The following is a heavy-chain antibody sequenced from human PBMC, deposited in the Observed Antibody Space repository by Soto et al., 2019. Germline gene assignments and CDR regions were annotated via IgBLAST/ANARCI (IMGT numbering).Heavy chain of an antibody. V-gene: IGHV3-23*01. CDR2: ISGDGADT. J-gene: IGHJ4*02. CDR1: GFTFTSNA. Sequence: EVQLLESGGGLVQPGGSRKLSCVASGFTFTSNAMSWVRQAPGKGLEWVSAISGDGADTYYADSVRGRFTISRDNSKNTLSLQMNSLRDEDTALYYGVKDFRCADWGQGTLVTVSS. D-gene: IGHD2-8*01. CDR3: VKDFRCAD.